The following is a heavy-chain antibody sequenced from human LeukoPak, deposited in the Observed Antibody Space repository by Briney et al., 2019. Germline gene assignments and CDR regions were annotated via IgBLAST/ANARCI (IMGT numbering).Heavy chain of an antibody. CDR2: MNPNSGNT. Sequence: ASVKVSFKTSGYTFSSYDVTWVRQAPGQGLEYMGWMNPNSGNTGCAQKFRGRITITSDASITSAYMELSSLTSEDTAVYYCARAVRNQLLSEYWGQGTLITVSS. V-gene: IGHV1-8*01. CDR1: GYTFSSYD. J-gene: IGHJ4*02. CDR3: ARAVRNQLLSEY. D-gene: IGHD2-2*01.